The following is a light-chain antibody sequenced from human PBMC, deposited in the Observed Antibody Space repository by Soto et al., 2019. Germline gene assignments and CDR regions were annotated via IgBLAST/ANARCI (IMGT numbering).Light chain of an antibody. J-gene: IGKJ4*01. Sequence: MTQSPATVSVSPGESATLSCRASQSVSSYLAWYQQKPGQAPRLLIYDASNRATGIPARFSGSGSGTDFTLTISSLEPEDFAVYYCQQRSNLLTFGGGTKVDIK. CDR1: QSVSSY. CDR3: QQRSNLLT. V-gene: IGKV3-11*01. CDR2: DAS.